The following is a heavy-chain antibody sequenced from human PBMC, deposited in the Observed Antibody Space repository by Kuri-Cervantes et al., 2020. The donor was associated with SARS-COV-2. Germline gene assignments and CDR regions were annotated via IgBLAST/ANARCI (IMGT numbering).Heavy chain of an antibody. D-gene: IGHD6-13*01. CDR3: ARERPLGIAAAGVDY. J-gene: IGHJ4*02. Sequence: LSLTCAASGFTFSSYSMNWVRQAPGKGLEWVSSISSSSSYIYYADSVKGRFTISRDNAKNSLYLQMNSLRAEDTAAYYCARERPLGIAAAGVDYWGQGTLVTVSS. CDR1: GFTFSSYS. V-gene: IGHV3-21*01. CDR2: ISSSSSYI.